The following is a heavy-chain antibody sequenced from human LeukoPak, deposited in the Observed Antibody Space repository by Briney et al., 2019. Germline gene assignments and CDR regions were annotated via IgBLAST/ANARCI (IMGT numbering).Heavy chain of an antibody. CDR1: GFTFSSYA. V-gene: IGHV3-23*01. D-gene: IGHD2-21*01. CDR2: ITGNGGTT. J-gene: IGHJ3*02. Sequence: GGSLRLSCVASGFTFSSYAMTWVRQAPGQGLEWVSTITGNGGTTYYADSVKGRFTISRDNSRDTVYVQMNSLRAEDTAVYYCPKLYSSLPPPHDAFDIWGQGTMVTVSS. CDR3: PKLYSSLPPPHDAFDI.